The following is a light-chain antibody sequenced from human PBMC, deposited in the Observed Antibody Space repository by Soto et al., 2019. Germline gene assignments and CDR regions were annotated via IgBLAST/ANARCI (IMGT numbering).Light chain of an antibody. CDR3: SSYAGSSWV. CDR2: DVS. Sequence: QSALTQPASVSGSPGQSITISCTGTSSDVGRYNYVSWYQQHPGKAPKLMIYDVSKRPSGVPYRFSGSKSGNAASLTVSGLQGEDEADYYCSSYAGSSWVFGGGTKLTVL. J-gene: IGLJ3*02. CDR1: SSDVGRYNY. V-gene: IGLV2-8*01.